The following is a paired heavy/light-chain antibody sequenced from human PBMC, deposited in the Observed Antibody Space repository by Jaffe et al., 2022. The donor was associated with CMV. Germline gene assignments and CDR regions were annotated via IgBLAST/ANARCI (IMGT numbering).Heavy chain of an antibody. CDR2: IYYSGST. J-gene: IGHJ4*02. CDR3: ARNLGYCTNGVCYPGGSDY. D-gene: IGHD2-8*01. V-gene: IGHV4-39*01. Sequence: QLQLQESGPGLVKPSETLSLTCTVSGGSISSSSYYWGWIRQPPGKGLEWIGSIYYSGSTYYNPSLKSRVTISVDTSKNQFSLKLSSVTAADTAVYYCARNLGYCTNGVCYPGGSDYWGQGTLVTVSS. CDR1: GGSISSSSYY.
Light chain of an antibody. Sequence: SYELTQPPSVSVSPGQTASITCSGDKLGDKYACWYQQKPGQSPVLVIYQDSKRPSGIPERFSGSNSGNTATLTISGTQAMDEADYYCQAWDSSNVVFGGGTKLTVL. CDR2: QDS. CDR3: QAWDSSNVV. CDR1: KLGDKY. J-gene: IGLJ2*01. V-gene: IGLV3-1*01.